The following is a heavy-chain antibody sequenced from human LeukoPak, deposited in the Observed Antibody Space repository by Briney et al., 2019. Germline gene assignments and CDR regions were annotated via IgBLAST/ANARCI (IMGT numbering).Heavy chain of an antibody. Sequence: GGSLRLSCAASGFTFDDYAMYWVRQAPGKGLEWVSGVSWNSRIIDYADSVKGRFTISRDNAKRFLYLQMNSLRSEDTAFYYCARLTGAASGTYYFDYWGQGTLVTVSS. CDR3: ARLTGAASGTYYFDY. V-gene: IGHV3-9*01. D-gene: IGHD1-26*01. CDR2: VSWNSRII. CDR1: GFTFDDYA. J-gene: IGHJ4*02.